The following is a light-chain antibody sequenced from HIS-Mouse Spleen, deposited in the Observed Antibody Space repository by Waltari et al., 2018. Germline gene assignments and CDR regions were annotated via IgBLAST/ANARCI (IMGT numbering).Light chain of an antibody. V-gene: IGLV3-10*01. J-gene: IGLJ2*01. CDR2: EDS. CDR1: ALPKKY. Sequence: SYELTQPPSVSVSPGQTARITCSGDALPKKYAYWYQQKSGQAPVLVIYEDSKRPSGSPGRFSGCMSGTMATLTISGAQVEDEAGYYCYSTDSSGNHRVFGGGTKLTVL. CDR3: YSTDSSGNHRV.